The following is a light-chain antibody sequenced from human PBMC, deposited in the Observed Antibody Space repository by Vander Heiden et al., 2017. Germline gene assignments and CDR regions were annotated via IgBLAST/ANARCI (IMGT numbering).Light chain of an antibody. CDR2: GKN. V-gene: IGLV3-19*01. CDR3: NSRDSSGNHVV. CDR1: SPRSYY. Sequence: SSELTQDPGVSVALEQKVRTTGQGDSPRSYYASWYQQKPGQAHVHVIYGKNNRPSGSPDRFSGSSSGNTASLTITGAQAEDEADYYCNSRDSSGNHVVFGGGTKLTVL. J-gene: IGLJ2*01.